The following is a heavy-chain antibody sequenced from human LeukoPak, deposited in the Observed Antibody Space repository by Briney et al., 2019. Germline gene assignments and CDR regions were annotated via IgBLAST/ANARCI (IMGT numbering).Heavy chain of an antibody. Sequence: GGSLRLSCAASGFTFSSYGMHWVRQAPGKGLEWVAVIWYDGTNKYYAGSVKGRFTISRDNSKNTLYLQMNSLRAEDTAVYYCARGARSVPNFNWFDLWGQGTLVTVSS. CDR3: ARGARSVPNFNWFDL. J-gene: IGHJ5*02. V-gene: IGHV3-33*01. CDR2: IWYDGTNK. CDR1: GFTFSSYG. D-gene: IGHD1-1*01.